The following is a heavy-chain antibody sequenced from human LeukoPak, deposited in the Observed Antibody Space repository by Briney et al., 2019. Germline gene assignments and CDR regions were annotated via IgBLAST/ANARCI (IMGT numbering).Heavy chain of an antibody. J-gene: IGHJ4*02. CDR3: ARDSGSYYDRGKFDY. D-gene: IGHD1-26*01. CDR1: GYTFTSYG. V-gene: IGHV1-18*01. Sequence: ASVKVSCKASGYTFTSYGISWVRQAPGQGLEWMGWISASNGNTNYAQKLQGRVTMTTDTSTSTAYMELRSLRSDDTAVYYCARDSGSYYDRGKFDYWGQGTLVTVSS. CDR2: ISASNGNT.